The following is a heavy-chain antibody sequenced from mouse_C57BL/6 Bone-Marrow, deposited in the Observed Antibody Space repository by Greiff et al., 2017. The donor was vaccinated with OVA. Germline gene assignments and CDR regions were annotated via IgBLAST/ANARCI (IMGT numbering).Heavy chain of an antibody. J-gene: IGHJ2*01. CDR1: GYTFTDYN. D-gene: IGHD1-1*01. CDR2: INPNNGGT. V-gene: IGHV1-18*01. Sequence: VQLQQSGPELVKPGASVKIPCKASGYTFTDYNMDWVKQSHGKSLEWIGDINPNNGGTIYNQKFKGKATLTVDKSSSTAYMELRSLTSEDTAVYYCARRDILLYYFDYWGQGTTLTVSS. CDR3: ARRDILLYYFDY.